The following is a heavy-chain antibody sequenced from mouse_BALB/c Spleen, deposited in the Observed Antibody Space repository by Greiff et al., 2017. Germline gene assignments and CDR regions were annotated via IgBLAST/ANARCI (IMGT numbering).Heavy chain of an antibody. Sequence: VNVVESGPGLVAPSQSLSITCTVSGFSLTGYGVNWVRQPPGKGLEWLGMIWGDGSTDYNSALKSRLSISKDNSKSQVFLKMNSLQTDDTARYYCARVYGNYPSYYAMDYWGQGTSVTVSS. CDR1: GFSLTGYG. CDR3: ARVYGNYPSYYAMDY. CDR2: IWGDGST. D-gene: IGHD2-10*02. V-gene: IGHV2-6-7*01. J-gene: IGHJ4*01.